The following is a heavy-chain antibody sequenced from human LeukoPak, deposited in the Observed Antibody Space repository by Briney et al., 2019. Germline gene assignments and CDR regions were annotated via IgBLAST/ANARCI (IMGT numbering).Heavy chain of an antibody. V-gene: IGHV4-59*01. Sequence: SETLSLTCTVSGGSISSYYWSWLRQPPGKGLEWIGYIYYSGSTNYNPPLKNRVIISGDTSKKQFSLRLSSVTAADTAVYYCARGFYCGAGGCYSAWFDPWGQGTLVTVSS. CDR1: GGSISSYY. J-gene: IGHJ5*02. CDR2: IYYSGST. CDR3: ARGFYCGAGGCYSAWFDP. D-gene: IGHD2-15*01.